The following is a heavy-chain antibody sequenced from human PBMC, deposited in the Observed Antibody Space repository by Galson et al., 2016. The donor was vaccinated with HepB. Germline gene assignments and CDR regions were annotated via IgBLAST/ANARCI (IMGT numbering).Heavy chain of an antibody. Sequence: SLRLSCAASGFTFSTYAMSWVRQAPGKGLEWVSFISGSRGSANYADSVKGRFTISRDNSKNTLYLQMNSLRAEDTAVYYCAKGCGGNCFPPDVWGHGTTVTVSS. CDR3: AKGCGGNCFPPDV. CDR1: GFTFSTYA. D-gene: IGHD2-21*02. V-gene: IGHV3-23*01. CDR2: ISGSRGSA. J-gene: IGHJ6*02.